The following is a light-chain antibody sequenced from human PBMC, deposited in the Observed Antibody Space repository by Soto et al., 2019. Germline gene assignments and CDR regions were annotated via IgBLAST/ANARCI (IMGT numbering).Light chain of an antibody. Sequence: QSALTQPASVSGSPGQSITISCTGTSSDVGSYNLVSWYQQHPGKAPKLIIYEGSKRPSGVSNRFSGSKSGNMASLTISGLQAEDEADYYCCSYAGSGTYVFGTGTKVTVL. CDR3: CSYAGSGTYV. CDR2: EGS. V-gene: IGLV2-23*01. CDR1: SSDVGSYNL. J-gene: IGLJ1*01.